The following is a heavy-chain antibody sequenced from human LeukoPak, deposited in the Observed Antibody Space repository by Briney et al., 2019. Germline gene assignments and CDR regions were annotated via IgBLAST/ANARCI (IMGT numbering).Heavy chain of an antibody. J-gene: IGHJ1*01. D-gene: IGHD6-25*01. CDR2: ISSSGSTI. V-gene: IGHV3-11*01. Sequence: PGGSLRLSCAGSGFTFSDYYMSWIRQAPGKGLEWVSYISSSGSTIYYADSVKGRFTISRDNAKNSLYLQMNSLRAEDTAVYYCARSPLRQSIGSRAEYFQHWGQGTLVTVSS. CDR1: GFTFSDYY. CDR3: ARSPLRQSIGSRAEYFQH.